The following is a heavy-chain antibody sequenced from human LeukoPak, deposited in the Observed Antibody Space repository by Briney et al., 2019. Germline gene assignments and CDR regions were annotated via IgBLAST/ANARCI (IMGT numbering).Heavy chain of an antibody. CDR1: GFTFSSYG. CDR3: ARGGPTVTTYSSWDS. J-gene: IGHJ4*02. D-gene: IGHD4-17*01. V-gene: IGHV3-30*02. Sequence: GGSLRLSCAASGFTFSSYGIHWVRQAPGKGLEWVAFIRYDGFNKYYADSVKGRFTISRDNSKNTLYLQMNSLRAEDTAVYYCARGGPTVTTYSSWDSWGQGTLVTVSS. CDR2: IRYDGFNK.